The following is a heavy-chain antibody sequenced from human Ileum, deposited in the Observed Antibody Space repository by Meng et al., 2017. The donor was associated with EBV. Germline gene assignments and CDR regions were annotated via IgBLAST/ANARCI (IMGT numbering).Heavy chain of an antibody. Sequence: NQWRAGMLKLSATLSLTCDVSGGSFSGVYWSWIRQPPGKGLEWIGEINESGDTPYHPAFKSRVTISADTTKRQFALRVNSVTAADTAVYYCRNAWCRHDSCADSWGQGTLVTVSS. CDR3: RNAWCRHDSCADS. V-gene: IGHV4-34*01. J-gene: IGHJ4*02. CDR2: INESGDT. CDR1: GGSFSGVY. D-gene: IGHD2-8*01.